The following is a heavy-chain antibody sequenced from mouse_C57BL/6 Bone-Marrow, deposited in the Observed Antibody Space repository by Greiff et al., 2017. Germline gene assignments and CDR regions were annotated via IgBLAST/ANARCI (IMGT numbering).Heavy chain of an antibody. D-gene: IGHD1-1*01. CDR2: IDPENGDT. J-gene: IGHJ3*01. Sequence: VQLQQSGAELVRPGASVKLSCTASGFNIKDDYMHWVKQRPEQGLEWIGWIDPENGDTEYASKFQGKATITADTSSTTTYLQLSSLTSEDAAVYDCAGSQAWFAYWGQGTLVTVSA. CDR1: GFNIKDDY. CDR3: AGSQAWFAY. V-gene: IGHV14-4*01.